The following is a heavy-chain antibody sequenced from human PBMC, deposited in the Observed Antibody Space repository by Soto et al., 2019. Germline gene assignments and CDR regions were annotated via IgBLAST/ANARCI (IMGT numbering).Heavy chain of an antibody. V-gene: IGHV1-18*04. D-gene: IGHD3-22*01. Sequence: ASVKVSFKASGYTFTSYGISWVRQAPGQGLEWMGWISAYNGNTNYAQKLQGRVTMTTDTSTSTAYMELRSLRSDDTAVYYCARRFQYYYDSSGYESPDWFDPWGQGTLVTVSS. J-gene: IGHJ5*02. CDR1: GYTFTSYG. CDR3: ARRFQYYYDSSGYESPDWFDP. CDR2: ISAYNGNT.